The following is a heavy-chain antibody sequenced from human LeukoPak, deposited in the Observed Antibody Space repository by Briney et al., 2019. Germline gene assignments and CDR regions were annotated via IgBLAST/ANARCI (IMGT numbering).Heavy chain of an antibody. J-gene: IGHJ3*02. V-gene: IGHV3-23*01. CDR3: AKSPTVDAAFDI. Sequence: GGSLRLSCAASGFTFSSYAMNWVCQAPGKGLEWVSGIGYTGDSTFYADSVKGRFTVARDSSKNTLFLHMNSLRAEDTALYYCAKSPTVDAAFDIWGQGTMVTVSS. CDR1: GFTFSSYA. CDR2: IGYTGDST. D-gene: IGHD4-23*01.